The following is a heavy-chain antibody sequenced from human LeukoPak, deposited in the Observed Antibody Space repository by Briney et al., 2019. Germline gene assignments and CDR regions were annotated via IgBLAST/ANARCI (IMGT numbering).Heavy chain of an antibody. Sequence: GASVKVSCKASGYTFTDYYMHWVRQAPGQGLEWMGWINPNSGGTNYPQKFQGRVTMTRDTSITTAYMELSSLRSDDTAVYYCARDSRYSTNWYDYWGQGTLVTVSS. V-gene: IGHV1-2*02. CDR2: INPNSGGT. CDR3: ARDSRYSTNWYDY. J-gene: IGHJ5*01. D-gene: IGHD6-13*01. CDR1: GYTFTDYY.